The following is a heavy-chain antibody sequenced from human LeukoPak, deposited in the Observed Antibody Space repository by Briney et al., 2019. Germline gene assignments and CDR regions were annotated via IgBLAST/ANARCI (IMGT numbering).Heavy chain of an antibody. V-gene: IGHV7-4-1*02. Sequence: EASVKVSCKASGYTFTRYAMNWVRQAPGQGLEWMGWINTNTGNPTYAQGFTGRFVFSLDTSASTAYLQISSLKAEDTAVYYCARAGAPYFYYYMDVWGKGTTVTISS. CDR2: INTNTGNP. CDR1: GYTFTRYA. D-gene: IGHD4-17*01. CDR3: ARAGAPYFYYYMDV. J-gene: IGHJ6*03.